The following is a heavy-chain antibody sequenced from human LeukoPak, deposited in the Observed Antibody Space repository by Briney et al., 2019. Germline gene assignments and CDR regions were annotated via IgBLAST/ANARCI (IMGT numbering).Heavy chain of an antibody. Sequence: ASVKVSCKASGYTFTGYYMHWVRQAPGQGLEWMGCINPNSGGTNYAQKFQGRVTMTRDTSISTAYMELSRLISDDTAVYYCARDWHSSSWGVLHYWGQRTLVTLPS. D-gene: IGHD6-13*01. CDR2: INPNSGGT. CDR3: ARDWHSSSWGVLHY. CDR1: GYTFTGYY. J-gene: IGHJ4*02. V-gene: IGHV1-2*02.